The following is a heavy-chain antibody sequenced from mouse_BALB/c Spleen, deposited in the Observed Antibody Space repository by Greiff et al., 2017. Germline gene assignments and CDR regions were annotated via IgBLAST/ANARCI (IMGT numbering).Heavy chain of an antibody. J-gene: IGHJ3*01. D-gene: IGHD2-4*01. V-gene: IGHV1S137*01. CDR2: ISTYYGDA. CDR3: ARGDDFAWFAY. CDR1: GYTFTDYA. Sequence: VQLQESGAELVRPGVSVKISCKGSGYTFTDYAMHWVKQSHAKSLEWIGVISTYYGDASYNQKFKGKATLTVDKSSSTAYMELRSLTSEDSAVYYCARGDDFAWFAYWGQGTLVTVSA.